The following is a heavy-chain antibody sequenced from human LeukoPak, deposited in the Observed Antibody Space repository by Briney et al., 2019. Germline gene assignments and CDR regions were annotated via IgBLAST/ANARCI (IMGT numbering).Heavy chain of an antibody. V-gene: IGHV3-23*01. CDR1: GFTFSSYA. J-gene: IGHJ4*02. CDR2: ISGSGGST. Sequence: GGSLRLSCAASGFTFSSYAMSWVRQAPGKGLEWVSAISGSGGSTYYADSVKGLFTISRDNSKNTLYLQMNSLRAEDTAVYYCAKANQYQLLLFDYWGQGTLVTVSS. D-gene: IGHD2-2*01. CDR3: AKANQYQLLLFDY.